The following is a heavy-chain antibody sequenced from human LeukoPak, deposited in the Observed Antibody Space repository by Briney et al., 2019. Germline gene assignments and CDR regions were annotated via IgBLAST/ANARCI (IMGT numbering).Heavy chain of an antibody. V-gene: IGHV3-30*02. CDR3: AKDVTRQLMDDAFDI. D-gene: IGHD1-1*01. J-gene: IGHJ3*02. CDR2: ILYDGSNK. Sequence: GGSLRLSWAAAGFTFSSYGMHRVRQAPGKGLEWVSLILYDGSNKYYADSVKGQFTISRDNPKNTLFLQLNSLRAEDAAVHSCAKDVTRQLMDDAFDIWGKGPMVTVSS. CDR1: GFTFSSYG.